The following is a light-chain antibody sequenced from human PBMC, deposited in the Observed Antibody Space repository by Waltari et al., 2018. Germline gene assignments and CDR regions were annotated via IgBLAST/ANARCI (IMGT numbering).Light chain of an antibody. CDR3: ASWDSGLKAYV. Sequence: QSLLTQAPSASGTPGQRVTVSCSGSMSNVGGGGVDWYQQVPGEAPKLLIYSTVARPSGVPDRFSGSKSGTSASLAIRGLRSEDEGDYYCASWDSGLKAYVLGTGTKVTAL. J-gene: IGLJ1*01. CDR1: MSNVGGGG. CDR2: STV. V-gene: IGLV1-44*01.